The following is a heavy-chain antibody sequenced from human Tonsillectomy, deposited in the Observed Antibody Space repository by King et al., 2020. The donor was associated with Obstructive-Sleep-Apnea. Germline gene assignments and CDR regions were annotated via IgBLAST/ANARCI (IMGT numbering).Heavy chain of an antibody. V-gene: IGHV3-30*18. Sequence: QLVQSGGGVVQPGRSLRLSCAASGFTFNSYGMHWVRQAPGKGLEWLAVISYDGSNKNYADSVKGRFTISRDNSKKPLYLKMNSLRAEETAMYYGWKNEASISAVSTDPIAWGQGTLVTVSS. D-gene: IGHD6-6*01. CDR2: ISYDGSNK. CDR1: GFTFNSYG. CDR3: WKNEASISAVSTDPIA. J-gene: IGHJ5*02.